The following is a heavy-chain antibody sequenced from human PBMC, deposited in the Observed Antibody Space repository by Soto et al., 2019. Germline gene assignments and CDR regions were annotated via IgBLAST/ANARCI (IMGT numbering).Heavy chain of an antibody. CDR1: GGSISSSSYY. Sequence: SETLSLTCTVSGGSISSSSYYWGWIRQPPGKGLEWIGSIYYSGSTYYNPSLKSRVTISVDTSKNQFSLKLSSVTAADTAVYYCARGEIPGIAVAGSDGFDPWGQGTLVTVSS. CDR3: ARGEIPGIAVAGSDGFDP. V-gene: IGHV4-39*01. D-gene: IGHD6-19*01. CDR2: IYYSGST. J-gene: IGHJ5*02.